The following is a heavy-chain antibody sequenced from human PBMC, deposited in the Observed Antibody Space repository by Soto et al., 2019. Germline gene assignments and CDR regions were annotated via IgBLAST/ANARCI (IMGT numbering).Heavy chain of an antibody. Sequence: QVQLVQSGAEVKKPGASVRVSCKASGYTFTNYYIDWVRQAPGQGLEWMGIINPNGGSTTYVQKFKGRVTMTRDTSTRTGYMELGRMRSEDTAVYYCASAAWTTVTNRLNDVFDVWGQGTMVTVSS. D-gene: IGHD4-4*01. CDR2: INPNGGST. CDR3: ASAAWTTVTNRLNDVFDV. J-gene: IGHJ3*01. V-gene: IGHV1-46*03. CDR1: GYTFTNYY.